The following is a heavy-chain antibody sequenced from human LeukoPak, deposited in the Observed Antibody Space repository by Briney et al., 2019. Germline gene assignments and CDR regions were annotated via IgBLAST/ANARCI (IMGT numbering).Heavy chain of an antibody. V-gene: IGHV4-34*01. CDR3: ARGLLVIRGGSGYMDV. CDR2: INHSGST. CDR1: SGSFSGYY. Sequence: SETLSLTCAVYSGSFSGYYWNWIRQPPGKGLEWIGEINHSGSTNYSPSLKSRITISVDTSKNQFSLKLSSVTAADTALYYCARGLLVIRGGSGYMDVWGTGTTVTVSS. J-gene: IGHJ6*03. D-gene: IGHD3-10*01.